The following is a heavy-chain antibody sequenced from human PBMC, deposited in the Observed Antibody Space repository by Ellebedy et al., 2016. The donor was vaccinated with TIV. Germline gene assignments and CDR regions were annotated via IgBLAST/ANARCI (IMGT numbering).Heavy chain of an antibody. D-gene: IGHD1-26*01. J-gene: IGHJ2*01. V-gene: IGHV4-34*01. CDR3: ARGDIAEEGGSWYFDP. CDR2: INHRGST. CDR1: GGSFRGYY. Sequence: MPSETLSLTCAVYGGSFRGYYWSWIRQPPGKGLEWIGEINHRGSTNYNPSLKSRVSASVDTSKNQFSLKLSSVTVADTAVYYCARGDIAEEGGSWYFDPWGRGTLVTVSS.